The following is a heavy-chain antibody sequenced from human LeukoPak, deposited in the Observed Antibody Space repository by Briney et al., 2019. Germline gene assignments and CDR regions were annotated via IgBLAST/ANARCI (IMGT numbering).Heavy chain of an antibody. CDR3: ARAIAAAVDWFDP. CDR1: GGSISSYY. Sequence: SETLSLTCTVSGGSISSYYWSWIRQPPGKGLEWIGYIYYSGSTNYKSSLKSRVTISVDTSKNQFSLKLSSVTAADTAVYYCARAIAAAVDWFDPWGQGTLVTVSS. V-gene: IGHV4-59*12. CDR2: IYYSGST. D-gene: IGHD6-13*01. J-gene: IGHJ5*02.